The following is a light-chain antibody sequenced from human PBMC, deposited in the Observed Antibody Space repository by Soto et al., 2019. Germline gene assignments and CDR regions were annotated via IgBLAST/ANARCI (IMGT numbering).Light chain of an antibody. V-gene: IGKV1-12*01. CDR2: AAS. J-gene: IGKJ5*01. CDR3: QQSYRTPT. CDR1: QGINNW. Sequence: DIQMTQSPSSVSASIGDRVTITCRASQGINNWLAWYQQKPGKAPKLLIYAASSLQSGVPSRFSGSGSGTDFTLTINNLQPEDFATYYCQQSYRTPTFGQGTRLEIK.